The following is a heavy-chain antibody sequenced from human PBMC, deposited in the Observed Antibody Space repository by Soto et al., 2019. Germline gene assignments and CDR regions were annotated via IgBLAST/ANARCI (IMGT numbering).Heavy chain of an antibody. D-gene: IGHD6-19*01. CDR3: AMLGGWSGGSSGMDV. V-gene: IGHV3-72*01. CDR2: IRRKANSYTT. J-gene: IGHJ6*02. Sequence: EVQVVESGGGLVQPGGSLRLSCAASGLIFSDYHMDWVRQAPGKGLEWVGRIRRKANSYTTEYAASVKGRFTISRDDSKKSLYLQMNSLKSEDTAVYYCAMLGGWSGGSSGMDVWGQGTTVTVSS. CDR1: GLIFSDYH.